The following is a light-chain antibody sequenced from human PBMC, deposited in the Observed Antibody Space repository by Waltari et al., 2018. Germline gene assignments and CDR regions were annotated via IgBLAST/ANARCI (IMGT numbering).Light chain of an antibody. CDR2: EVS. Sequence: QSALTQPASMSGSPGQSITISCTGTSSDVGGYNYVSCYQQHPGKAPKLMIYEVSNRPSGVSNRSSGSKSGNTASLTISGLQAEDEADYYCSSYTSSSTLGVVFGGGTKLTVL. V-gene: IGLV2-14*01. J-gene: IGLJ2*01. CDR1: SSDVGGYNY. CDR3: SSYTSSSTLGVV.